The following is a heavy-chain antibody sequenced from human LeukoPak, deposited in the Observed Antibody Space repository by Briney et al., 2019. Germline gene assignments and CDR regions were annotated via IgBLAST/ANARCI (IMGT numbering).Heavy chain of an antibody. CDR3: ARDDIVVVPAAMRVYNWFDP. CDR2: INHSGST. D-gene: IGHD2-2*01. J-gene: IGHJ5*02. Sequence: PSETLSLTCAVYGGSFSGYYWSWIRQLPGKGLEWIGEINHSGSTNYNPSLKSRVTISVDTSKNQFSLKLSSVTAADTAVYYCARDDIVVVPAAMRVYNWFDPWGQGTLVTVSS. V-gene: IGHV4-34*01. CDR1: GGSFSGYY.